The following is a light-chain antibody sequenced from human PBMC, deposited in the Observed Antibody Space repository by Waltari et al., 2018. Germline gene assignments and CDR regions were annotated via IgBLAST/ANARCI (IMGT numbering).Light chain of an antibody. CDR1: QSLLHSNGYNY. CDR3: MQSLRALWT. J-gene: IGKJ1*01. V-gene: IGKV2-28*01. CDR2: FGS. Sequence: DIVVTQSPLSLPVTPGEPASISCRSSQSLLHSNGYNYLDWYLQKPGQSPQLLIYFGSYRASGVPDRFSGSGSGTDFTLKISRVEAEDVGVYYCMQSLRALWTFGQGTKVEIK.